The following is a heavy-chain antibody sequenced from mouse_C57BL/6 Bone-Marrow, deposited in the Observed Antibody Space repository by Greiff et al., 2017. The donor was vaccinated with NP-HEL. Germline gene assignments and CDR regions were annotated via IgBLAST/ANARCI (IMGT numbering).Heavy chain of an antibody. Sequence: QVQLQQSGAELARPGASVKLSCKASGYTFTSYGISWVKQRPGQGLEWIGEIYPRSGNTYYNEKFKGKATLTADKSSSTAYMELRSLTSEDSAVYFCALDPAWFAYWGQGTLVTVSA. CDR2: IYPRSGNT. J-gene: IGHJ3*01. V-gene: IGHV1-81*01. CDR1: GYTFTSYG. CDR3: ALDPAWFAY.